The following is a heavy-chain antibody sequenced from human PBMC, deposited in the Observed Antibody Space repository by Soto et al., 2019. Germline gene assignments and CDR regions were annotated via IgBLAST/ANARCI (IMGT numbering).Heavy chain of an antibody. V-gene: IGHV1-69*13. D-gene: IGHD3-16*02. Sequence: ASVKVSCKASGGTFSSYAISWVRQAPGQGLEWMGGIIPIFGTANYAQKFQGRDTITADESTSTAYMELSSLRSEDTAVYYCARGASDDYVWGSYRFDYWGQGTLVTVSS. CDR3: ARGASDDYVWGSYRFDY. CDR2: IIPIFGTA. J-gene: IGHJ4*02. CDR1: GGTFSSYA.